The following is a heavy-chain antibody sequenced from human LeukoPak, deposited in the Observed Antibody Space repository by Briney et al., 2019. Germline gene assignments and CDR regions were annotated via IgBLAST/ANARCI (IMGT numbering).Heavy chain of an antibody. CDR1: GFTFSSYT. D-gene: IGHD4-17*01. V-gene: IGHV3-23*01. Sequence: GGSLRLSYAASGFTFSSYTMTWVRQAPGKGLEWVSAISNSGGSTYYADSVKGRFTISRDNSKNTLYLQMNSLRAEDTAIYYCARRDYGDFFWGQGTLVTVSS. CDR2: ISNSGGST. CDR3: ARRDYGDFF. J-gene: IGHJ4*02.